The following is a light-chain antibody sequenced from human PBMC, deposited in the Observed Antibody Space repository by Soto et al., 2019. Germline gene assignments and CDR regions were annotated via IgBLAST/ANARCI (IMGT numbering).Light chain of an antibody. CDR1: QYINTR. Sequence: EIVLTQSPATLPSFPGDRVTLSCRASQYINTRLAWYQHRPGQAPRLLIYQTSIRAAGIPARFSASGTGTDFTLTITELEPEDFAVYYCQHYSTSTWTFGQGTKVDIK. V-gene: IGKV3D-11*03. J-gene: IGKJ1*01. CDR3: QHYSTSTWT. CDR2: QTS.